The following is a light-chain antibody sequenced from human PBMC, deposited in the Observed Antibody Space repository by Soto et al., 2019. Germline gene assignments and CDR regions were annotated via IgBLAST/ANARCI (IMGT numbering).Light chain of an antibody. Sequence: QSVLTQSPSTSATPGQGVSISCSGGGSNIGTFYVSWYQHVPGTAPRLLIYANNQRPSGVPDRFSGSIDSSSNSASLTISGLKTEDEADYYCQSFGFSNRWVFGGGTKLTVL. CDR1: GSNIGTFY. J-gene: IGLJ3*02. V-gene: IGLV1-47*02. CDR2: ANN. CDR3: QSFGFSNRWV.